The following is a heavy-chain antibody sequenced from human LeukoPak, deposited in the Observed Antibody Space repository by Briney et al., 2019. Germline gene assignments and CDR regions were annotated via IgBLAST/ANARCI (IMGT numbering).Heavy chain of an antibody. CDR3: ARARVGATSDDALDI. D-gene: IGHD1-26*01. V-gene: IGHV4-59*01. CDR2: IHYSGST. Sequence: SETLSLTCTVSGGSMSTYYWSWIRQPPGKGLEWIGDIHYSGSTSYNPSLRSRVTISGDMSKNQFSLKLSSVIAAATAVYYCARARVGATSDDALDIWGQGTMVTVSS. J-gene: IGHJ3*02. CDR1: GGSMSTYY.